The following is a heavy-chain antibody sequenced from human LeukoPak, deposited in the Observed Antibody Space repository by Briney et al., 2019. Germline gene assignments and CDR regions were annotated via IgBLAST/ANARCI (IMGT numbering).Heavy chain of an antibody. D-gene: IGHD6-19*01. Sequence: ASVKVSCKASGYTFTGYYMHWVRQAPGQGLEWMGWISAYNGNTNYAQKLQGRVTMTTDTSTSTAYMELRSLRSDDTAVYYCARGQWPLYYFDYWGQGTLVTVSS. CDR2: ISAYNGNT. J-gene: IGHJ4*02. V-gene: IGHV1-18*04. CDR3: ARGQWPLYYFDY. CDR1: GYTFTGYY.